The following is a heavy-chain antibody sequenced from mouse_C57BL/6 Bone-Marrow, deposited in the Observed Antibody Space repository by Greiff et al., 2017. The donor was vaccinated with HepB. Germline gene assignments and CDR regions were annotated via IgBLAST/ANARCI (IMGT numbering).Heavy chain of an antibody. CDR3: TRLRRTWFAY. V-gene: IGHV1-15*01. D-gene: IGHD2-12*01. CDR1: GYTFTDYE. J-gene: IGHJ3*01. Sequence: QVQLKESGAELVRPGASVTLSCKASGYTFTDYEMHWVKQTPVHGLEWIGAIDPETGGTAYNQKFKGKAILTADKSSSTAYMELRSLTSEDSAVYYCTRLRRTWFAYWGQGTLVTVSA. CDR2: IDPETGGT.